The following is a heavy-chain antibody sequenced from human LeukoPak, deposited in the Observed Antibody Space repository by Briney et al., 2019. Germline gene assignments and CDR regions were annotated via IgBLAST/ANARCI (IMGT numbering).Heavy chain of an antibody. CDR1: GGSIRSYY. D-gene: IGHD6-13*01. J-gene: IGHJ4*02. CDR3: ATGVHGIAAAGDYYFDY. V-gene: IGHV4-59*01. Sequence: PSETLSLTCTVSGGSIRSYYWSWIRQPPGKGLEWIGYMYYRGNTNYNPSLKSRVTISVDTSKNQFSLKLSSVTAADTAVYYCATGVHGIAAAGDYYFDYWGQGTLVTVSS. CDR2: MYYRGNT.